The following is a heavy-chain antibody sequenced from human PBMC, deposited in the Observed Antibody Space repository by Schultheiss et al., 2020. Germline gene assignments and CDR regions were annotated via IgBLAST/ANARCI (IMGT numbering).Heavy chain of an antibody. J-gene: IGHJ4*02. Sequence: SLRLSCAASGFTFDDYAMHWVRQAPGKGLEWVSGISWNSGSIGYADSVKGRFTISRDNAKNTLYLQMNSLRAEDTAVYYCARDGQTSGSGSHWGQGTLVNVSS. CDR3: ARDGQTSGSGSH. CDR1: GFTFDDYA. CDR2: ISWNSGSI. D-gene: IGHD3-10*01. V-gene: IGHV3-9*01.